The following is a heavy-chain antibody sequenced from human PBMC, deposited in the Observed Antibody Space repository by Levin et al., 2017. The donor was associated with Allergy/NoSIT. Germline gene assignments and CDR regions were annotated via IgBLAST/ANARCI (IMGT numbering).Heavy chain of an antibody. V-gene: IGHV3-23*01. Sequence: SGGSLRLSCAASGFTFSSSGMSWVRQAPEKGLAWVSSLSNSGETTYYAESVKGRFTISRDNSKNTLYLQMDSLRAEDTAIYYCARCGGSSCYNPFDIWGQGTMVTVSS. CDR1: GFTFSSSG. CDR3: ARCGGSSCYNPFDI. CDR2: LSNSGETT. J-gene: IGHJ3*02. D-gene: IGHD2-15*01.